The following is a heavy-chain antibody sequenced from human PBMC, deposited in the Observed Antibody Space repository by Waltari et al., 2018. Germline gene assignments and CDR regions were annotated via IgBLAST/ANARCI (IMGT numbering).Heavy chain of an antibody. CDR1: GFTFSSYA. V-gene: IGHV3-23*01. CDR3: ARIAVAGTGYFDY. D-gene: IGHD6-19*01. J-gene: IGHJ4*02. Sequence: EVQLLESGGGLVQPGGSLRLSCAASGFTFSSYAMRWVRQAPGKGLEWVSAISGSGGSTYYADSVKGRFTISRDNSKNTLYLQMNSLRAEDTAVYYCARIAVAGTGYFDYWGQGTLVTVSS. CDR2: ISGSGGST.